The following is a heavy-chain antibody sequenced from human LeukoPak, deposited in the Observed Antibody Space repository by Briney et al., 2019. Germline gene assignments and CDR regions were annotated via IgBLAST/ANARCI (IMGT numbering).Heavy chain of an antibody. CDR1: GFTFDDSG. Sequence: GGSRRLSCAASGFTFDDSGMSWVRQAPGKGLEWVSGINWDGSSTGYADSVKSRFIISRDNAKNSLYLQMNSLKAEDTALYFCAKGKPRGDYYGSGIYFYFDYWGQGALVTVSS. J-gene: IGHJ4*02. V-gene: IGHV3-20*04. D-gene: IGHD3-10*01. CDR2: INWDGSST. CDR3: AKGKPRGDYYGSGIYFYFDY.